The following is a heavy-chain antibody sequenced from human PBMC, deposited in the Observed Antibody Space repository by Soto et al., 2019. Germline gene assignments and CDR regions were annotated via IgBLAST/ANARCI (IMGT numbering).Heavy chain of an antibody. Sequence: PEGFLRVSCVASGVSFNSYDMHWVRQAPGKGPEWVAIISYDGSNTYYSDSVRGRFTISRDNSKDTLYLQMHSLRSEDTAIYYCARISRYCSGGDCHAWGQGTQVTVSS. V-gene: IGHV3-30*03. J-gene: IGHJ5*02. CDR1: GVSFNSYD. D-gene: IGHD2-15*01. CDR2: ISYDGSNT. CDR3: ARISRYCSGGDCHA.